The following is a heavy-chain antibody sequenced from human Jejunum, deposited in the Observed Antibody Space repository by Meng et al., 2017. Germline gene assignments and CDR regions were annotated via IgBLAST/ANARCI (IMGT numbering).Heavy chain of an antibody. CDR3: ARHLNWNDGADAFDI. Sequence: GESLKISCKGSGYSFANYWIGWVRQMPGNGLEWMGIIQPGDSKTRYSPPFQGQVTISADKSITTAYLQWSSLEASDTAMYYCARHLNWNDGADAFDIWGRGTMVTVSS. V-gene: IGHV5-51*01. CDR1: GYSFANYW. D-gene: IGHD1-1*01. J-gene: IGHJ3*02. CDR2: IQPGDSKT.